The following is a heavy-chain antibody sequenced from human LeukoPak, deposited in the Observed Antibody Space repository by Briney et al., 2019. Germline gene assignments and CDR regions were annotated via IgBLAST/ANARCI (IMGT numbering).Heavy chain of an antibody. V-gene: IGHV3-21*01. D-gene: IGHD4-17*01. J-gene: IGHJ4*02. CDR3: ARGFTVTPDY. CDR2: ISSSSSYI. CDR1: GFTFSSYS. Sequence: PGGSLRLSCAASGFTFSSYSMNWVRQAPGKGLEWVSSISSSSSYIYFADSVKGRFTISRDNAKNSLYLQMNSLRAEDTAVYYCARGFTVTPDYWGQGTLVTVSS.